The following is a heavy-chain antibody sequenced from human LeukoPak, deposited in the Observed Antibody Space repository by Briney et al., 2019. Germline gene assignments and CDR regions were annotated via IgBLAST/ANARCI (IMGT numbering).Heavy chain of an antibody. J-gene: IGHJ4*02. V-gene: IGHV5-51*01. CDR3: AVLRAYSYGGSFDS. D-gene: IGHD5-18*01. CDR2: IYPGDSDT. Sequence: GESLKISCKGSGYIFTSYWIGWVRQMSGKGLEWMGIIYPGDSDTRYSPSFQGQDTISADKSITTAYLQWSSLTASDTALYYCAVLRAYSYGGSFDSWGQGTLVTVSS. CDR1: GYIFTSYW.